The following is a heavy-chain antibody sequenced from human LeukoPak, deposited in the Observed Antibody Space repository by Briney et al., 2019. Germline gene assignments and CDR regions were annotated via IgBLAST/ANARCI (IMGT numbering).Heavy chain of an antibody. Sequence: GGSLRLSCAASGFAVSSNYMSWVRQAPGKGLEWVSVLYSGGTTYYSDSVKGRFTISRDNSKNTLYLQMNSLRAEDTAVYYCARDSPGVLWFEEIDYWGQGTLVTVSS. CDR2: LYSGGTT. J-gene: IGHJ4*02. D-gene: IGHD3-10*01. CDR3: ARDSPGVLWFEEIDY. V-gene: IGHV3-53*01. CDR1: GFAVSSNY.